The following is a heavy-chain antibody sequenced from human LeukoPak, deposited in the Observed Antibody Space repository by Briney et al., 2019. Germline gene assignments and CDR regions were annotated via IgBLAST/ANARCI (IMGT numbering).Heavy chain of an antibody. CDR2: IKQDGSEK. CDR3: AREGSSGWLNWFDP. CDR1: GFTFSSYW. V-gene: IGHV3-7*01. Sequence: GGSLRLSCAASGFTFSSYWMSWVRQAPGKGLEWVANIKQDGSEKYYEDSVKGRFTISRDNAKNSLYLQMNSLRAEDTAVYYCAREGSSGWLNWFDPWGQGTLVTVSS. J-gene: IGHJ5*02. D-gene: IGHD6-19*01.